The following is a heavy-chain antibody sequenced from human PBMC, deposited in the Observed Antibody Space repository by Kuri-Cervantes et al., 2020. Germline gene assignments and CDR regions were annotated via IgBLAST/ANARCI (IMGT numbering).Heavy chain of an antibody. Sequence: GGSLRLSCAASGFTFSSYAISWVRQAPGQGLEWMGGIIPIFGTANYAQKFQGRVTITADKSTSTAYMELSSLRSEDTAVYYCARARSWGSSWWEVDYWGQGTLVTVSS. V-gene: IGHV1-69*06. CDR2: IIPIFGTA. CDR1: GFTFSSYA. CDR3: ARARSWGSSWWEVDY. D-gene: IGHD6-13*01. J-gene: IGHJ4*02.